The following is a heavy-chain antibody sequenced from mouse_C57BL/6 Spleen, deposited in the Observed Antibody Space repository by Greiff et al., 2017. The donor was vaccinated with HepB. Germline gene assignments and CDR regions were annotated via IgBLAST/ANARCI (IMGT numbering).Heavy chain of an antibody. CDR2: FHPYNDDT. CDR1: GYTFTTYP. CDR3: ARRRYGSSYWYFDV. J-gene: IGHJ1*03. V-gene: IGHV1-47*01. D-gene: IGHD1-1*01. Sequence: VKLMESGAELVKPGASVKMSCKASGYTFTTYPIEWMKQNHGKSLEWIGNFHPYNDDTKYNEKFKGKATLTVEKSSSTVYLELSRLTSDDSAVYYCARRRYGSSYWYFDVWGTGTTVTVSS.